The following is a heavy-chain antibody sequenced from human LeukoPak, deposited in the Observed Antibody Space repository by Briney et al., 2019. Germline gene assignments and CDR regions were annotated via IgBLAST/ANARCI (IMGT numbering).Heavy chain of an antibody. Sequence: ASVTVSCKASGGTFSSYAISWVRQAPGQGLEWMGWIIPIFGTANYAQKFQGRVTITADESTSTAYMELSSLRSEDTAMYYCARDLVKAADIYYYYYYGMDVWGQGTTVTVSS. CDR2: IIPIFGTA. V-gene: IGHV1-69*01. CDR1: GGTFSSYA. D-gene: IGHD6-13*01. CDR3: ARDLVKAADIYYYYYYGMDV. J-gene: IGHJ6*02.